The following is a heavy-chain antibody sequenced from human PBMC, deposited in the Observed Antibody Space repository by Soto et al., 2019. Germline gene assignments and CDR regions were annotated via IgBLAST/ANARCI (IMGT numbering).Heavy chain of an antibody. Sequence: GGSLRLSCAASVFTVSSNYMSWVRQAPGKGLEWVSVIYSGGSTYYADSVKGRFTISRDNSKNTLYLQMNSLRAEDTAVYYCARVAPNLYYYYYMDVWGKGTTVTVSS. V-gene: IGHV3-66*01. D-gene: IGHD2-15*01. CDR2: IYSGGST. CDR1: VFTVSSNY. CDR3: ARVAPNLYYYYYMDV. J-gene: IGHJ6*03.